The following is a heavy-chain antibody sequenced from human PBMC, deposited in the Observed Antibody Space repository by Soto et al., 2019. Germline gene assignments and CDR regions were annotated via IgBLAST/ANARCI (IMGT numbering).Heavy chain of an antibody. V-gene: IGHV4-34*01. D-gene: IGHD6-19*01. CDR3: ARGDSSGWYSPFS. CDR1: GGSFSDYY. CDR2: INHSGST. J-gene: IGHJ5*02. Sequence: SETLSLTCAVYGGSFSDYYWSWIRQPPGKGLEWIGEINHSGSTNYNPSLKSRVTISVDTSRKQFSLKVSSVTAADTAVYYCARGDSSGWYSPFSWGQGTLVTVSS.